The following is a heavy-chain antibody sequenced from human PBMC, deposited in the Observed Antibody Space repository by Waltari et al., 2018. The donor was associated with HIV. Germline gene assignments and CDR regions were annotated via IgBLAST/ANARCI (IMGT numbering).Heavy chain of an antibody. J-gene: IGHJ3*01. D-gene: IGHD2-8*01. CDR2: LSGSGSTA. V-gene: IGHV3-23*01. Sequence: EVQLLESVGGLVQPGGSLRLSCAASGFKFRTFAMSWVRQAPGKGPEGVSALSGSGSTASYADYVKGRFTISRDFSNNTLFLQMNNLRAEDTAVYFCAKSMRDLRPSAFDVWGQGTMVAISS. CDR3: AKSMRDLRPSAFDV. CDR1: GFKFRTFA.